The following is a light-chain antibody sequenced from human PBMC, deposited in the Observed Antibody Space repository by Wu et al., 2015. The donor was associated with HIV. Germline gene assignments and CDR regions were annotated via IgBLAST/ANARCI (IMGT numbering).Light chain of an antibody. CDR1: RSVASF. Sequence: EIVLTQFPATLSLSPGERATLSCRASRSVASFLAWYQQKPGQAPRLLIYDASNRATGIPARLSGSGSGTDFTLTISSLEPEDFAVYYCQQRRYWPLYTFGQGTKLEIK. J-gene: IGKJ2*01. V-gene: IGKV3-11*01. CDR3: QQRRYWPLYT. CDR2: DAS.